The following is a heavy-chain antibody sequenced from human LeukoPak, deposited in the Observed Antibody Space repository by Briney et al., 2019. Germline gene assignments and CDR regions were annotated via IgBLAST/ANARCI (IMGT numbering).Heavy chain of an antibody. V-gene: IGHV3-11*04. J-gene: IGHJ6*04. CDR3: AELGITMIGGV. CDR2: ISSSGSTI. D-gene: IGHD3-10*02. Sequence: GGSLRLSCAASGFTFSDYYMNWVRQAPGKGLGWVSYISSSGSTIYYADSVKGRFTISRDNAKNSLYLQMNSLRAEDTAVYYCAELGITMIGGVWGKGTTVTISS. CDR1: GFTFSDYY.